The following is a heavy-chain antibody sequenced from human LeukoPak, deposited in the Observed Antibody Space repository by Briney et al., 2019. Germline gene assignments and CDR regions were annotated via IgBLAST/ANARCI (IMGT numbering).Heavy chain of an antibody. CDR1: GYTFTSYG. V-gene: IGHV1-18*01. Sequence: GASVKVSCKASGYTFTSYGISWVRQAPGQGLEWMGWISAYNGNTNYAQKLQGRVTMTTDTSTSTAYMELRSLRSDDTAVYYCARSAAMVTSSWFDPWGQGTLVTVSS. D-gene: IGHD5-18*01. J-gene: IGHJ5*02. CDR3: ARSAAMVTSSWFDP. CDR2: ISAYNGNT.